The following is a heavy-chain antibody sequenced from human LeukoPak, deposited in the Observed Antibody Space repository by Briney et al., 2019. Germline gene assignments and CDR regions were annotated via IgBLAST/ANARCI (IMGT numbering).Heavy chain of an antibody. CDR1: GGTFSSYA. Sequence: SVKVSCKASGGTFSSYAISWVRQAPGQGLEWMGRIIPILGIANYAQKFQGRVTITADKSTSTAYMELSSLRSEDTAVYYCVRVAMVRGANWFDPWAREPWSPSPQ. J-gene: IGHJ5*02. CDR2: IIPILGIA. V-gene: IGHV1-69*04. D-gene: IGHD3-10*01. CDR3: VRVAMVRGANWFDP.